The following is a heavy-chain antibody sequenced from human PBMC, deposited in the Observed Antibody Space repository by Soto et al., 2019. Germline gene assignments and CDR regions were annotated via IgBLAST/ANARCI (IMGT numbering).Heavy chain of an antibody. D-gene: IGHD1-1*01. CDR2: MYYSGTA. CDR1: AGSIISGDYY. Sequence: KPSETLSLTCTVSAGSIISGDYYWIWIRQPPGKGLEWIGYMYYSGTAGYNPSLKSRVTISIDTSKNHFSLRLSSVTAADTAVYYCARCAEAGNYFDYWGQGTLVTVSS. V-gene: IGHV4-61*03. J-gene: IGHJ4*02. CDR3: ARCAEAGNYFDY.